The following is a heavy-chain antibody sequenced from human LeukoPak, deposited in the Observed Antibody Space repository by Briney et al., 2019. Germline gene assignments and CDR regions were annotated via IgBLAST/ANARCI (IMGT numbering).Heavy chain of an antibody. CDR2: IYGGGNT. V-gene: IGHV3-66*01. CDR3: AREKLPETSYYYYYGMDV. J-gene: IGHJ6*02. CDR1: GFTFSTYS. Sequence: GGSLRLSCAASGFTFSTYSMNWVRQAPGKGLEWVSVIYGGGNTDYADSVKGRFTISRDNSKNTLYLQMNSLRAEDTAVYYCAREKLPETSYYYYYGMDVWGQGTTVTVSS. D-gene: IGHD1-1*01.